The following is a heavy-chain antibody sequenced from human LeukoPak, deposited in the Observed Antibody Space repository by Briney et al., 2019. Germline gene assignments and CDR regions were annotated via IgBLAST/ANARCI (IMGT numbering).Heavy chain of an antibody. J-gene: IGHJ6*03. CDR1: GFTFGDYA. V-gene: IGHV3-23*01. CDR2: IFTSAGST. Sequence: GGSLRLSCAASGFTFGDYAMSWVRQAPGKGLEWVSSIFTSAGSTYYADSVEGRFTIFRDYSKSTLDLHMNSLRAEDTAVYFCAKNGRHYFYYMDVWGKGTTVTVS. CDR3: AKNGRHYFYYMDV. D-gene: IGHD3-9*01.